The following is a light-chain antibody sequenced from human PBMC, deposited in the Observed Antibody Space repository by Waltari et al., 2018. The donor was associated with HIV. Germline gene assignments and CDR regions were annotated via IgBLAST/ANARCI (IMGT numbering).Light chain of an antibody. J-gene: IGLJ2*01. CDR2: QDS. Sequence: SYELTQPPSVSVSPGQTASITCSGDKLGAKYACWYQQKPGQAPGLVIYQDSKRPSGIPERFSGSNSGNTATLTISGTQAMDEADYYCQAWDSSTATFGGGTKLTVL. CDR1: KLGAKY. V-gene: IGLV3-1*01. CDR3: QAWDSSTAT.